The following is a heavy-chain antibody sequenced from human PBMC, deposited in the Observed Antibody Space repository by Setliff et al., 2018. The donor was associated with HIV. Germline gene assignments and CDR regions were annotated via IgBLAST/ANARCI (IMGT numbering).Heavy chain of an antibody. Sequence: ASVKVSCKASGYTFTTYDINWVRQATGQGLEWMGWMNPNSGNTGYAERFQGRVTMTRDTSISTVYMELTSLRSEDTAVYYCASHAKTVDNGLLDHWGQGTLVTVSS. CDR1: GYTFTTYD. CDR2: MNPNSGNT. CDR3: ASHAKTVDNGLLDH. J-gene: IGHJ4*02. D-gene: IGHD6-19*01. V-gene: IGHV1-8*02.